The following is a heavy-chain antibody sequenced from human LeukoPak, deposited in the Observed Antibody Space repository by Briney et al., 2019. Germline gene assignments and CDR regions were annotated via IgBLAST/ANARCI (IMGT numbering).Heavy chain of an antibody. CDR2: IEQDGSEK. CDR1: GFSVSGYW. J-gene: IGHJ4*02. Sequence: GGSLRLSCAVSGFSVSGYWMTWVRQAPGKGLEWVANIEQDGSEKNYVDSVKGRFTTSRDNAENSLFLQMNSLRVEDRAVYYCAREWQGGIAAAGTRIEGDYWGQGTLVAVSS. V-gene: IGHV3-7*01. CDR3: AREWQGGIAAAGTRIEGDY. D-gene: IGHD6-13*01.